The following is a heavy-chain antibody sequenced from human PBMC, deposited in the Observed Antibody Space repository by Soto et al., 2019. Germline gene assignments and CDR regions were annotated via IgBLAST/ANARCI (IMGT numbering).Heavy chain of an antibody. CDR1: GFTVSDNF. J-gene: IGHJ3*02. Sequence: EVQLVESGGNSVQPGGSLRLSCAASGFTVSDNFMSWVRQAPGKGLEWVSVIYAVGTTFHADSVKGRFIMSRDNYKNTLHLQMHSLRVDDTAIYYCARGTWEGFDIWGQGTMVTVSS. CDR2: IYAVGTT. D-gene: IGHD1-26*01. CDR3: ARGTWEGFDI. V-gene: IGHV3-66*01.